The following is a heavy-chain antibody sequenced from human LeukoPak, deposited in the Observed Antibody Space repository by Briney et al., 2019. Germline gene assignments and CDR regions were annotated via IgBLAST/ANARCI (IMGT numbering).Heavy chain of an antibody. J-gene: IGHJ6*02. CDR3: ARAKKYYDFWSGYPYYYYYGMGV. CDR2: IYYSGST. Sequence: SETLSLTCTVSGGSISSYYWSWIRQPPGKGLEWNGYIYYSGSTNYNPSLKSRVTISVDTSKNQFSLKLSSVTAADTAVYYCARAKKYYDFWSGYPYYYYYGMGVWGQGTTVTVSS. D-gene: IGHD3-3*01. V-gene: IGHV4-59*01. CDR1: GGSISSYY.